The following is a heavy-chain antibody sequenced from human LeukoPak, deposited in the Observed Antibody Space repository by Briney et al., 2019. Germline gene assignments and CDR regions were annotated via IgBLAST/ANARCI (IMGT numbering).Heavy chain of an antibody. CDR1: GFTFSTYA. V-gene: IGHV3-23*01. Sequence: GGSLRLSRAASGFTFSTYAMSWVRQAPGKGLEWVSIISADSYSTYYADSVKGRFTISRDNFKNTLYLLMSGLRAEDTAVYYCAKHEGDSWGQGSLVTVSS. CDR2: ISADSYST. CDR3: AKHEGDS. J-gene: IGHJ5*01.